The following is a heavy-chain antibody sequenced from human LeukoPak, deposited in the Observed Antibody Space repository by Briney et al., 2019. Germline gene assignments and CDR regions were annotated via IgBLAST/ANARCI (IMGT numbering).Heavy chain of an antibody. J-gene: IGHJ4*02. Sequence: ASVKVSCKASGYTFTGYYMHWVRQAPGQGLEWMGWINPNSGGTNYAQKFQGRVTMTRDTSISTAYMELSRLTSDDTAVYFCARVSAYYYLDFWGQGTLVTVSS. CDR2: INPNSGGT. CDR3: ARVSAYYYLDF. CDR1: GYTFTGYY. V-gene: IGHV1-2*02. D-gene: IGHD1-26*01.